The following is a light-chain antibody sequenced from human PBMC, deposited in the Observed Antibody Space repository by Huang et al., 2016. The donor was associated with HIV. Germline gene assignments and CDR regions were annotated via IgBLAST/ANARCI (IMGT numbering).Light chain of an antibody. CDR1: RSVSTN. CDR3: HQYNNWLLS. V-gene: IGKV3-15*01. J-gene: IGKJ4*01. CDR2: GSS. Sequence: EIVMTQSPATLSVSPGQRVTLSCRANRSVSTNLAWYQQRHGQAPRLLIHGSSTRAPVIPARFSGSGSGTDFSLTISSLQSEDFALYYCHQYNNWLLSFGGGTRV.